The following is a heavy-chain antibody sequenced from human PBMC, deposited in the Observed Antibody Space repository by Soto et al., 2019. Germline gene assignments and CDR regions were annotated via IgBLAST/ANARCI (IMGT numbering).Heavy chain of an antibody. D-gene: IGHD6-19*01. CDR1: GYTFTSYA. CDR2: INAGNGNT. J-gene: IGHJ3*02. Sequence: ASVKVSCKASGYTFTSYAMHWVRQAPGQRLEWMGWINAGNGNTKYSQKFQGRVTITRDTSASTAYMELSSLRSEDTAVYYCAREGVPGYSSGWQNDAFDIWGQGTMVTVSS. CDR3: AREGVPGYSSGWQNDAFDI. V-gene: IGHV1-3*01.